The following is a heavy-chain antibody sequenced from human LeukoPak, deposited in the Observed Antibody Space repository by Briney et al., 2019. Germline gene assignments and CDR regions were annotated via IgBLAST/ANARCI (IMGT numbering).Heavy chain of an antibody. J-gene: IGHJ2*01. D-gene: IGHD1-1*01. CDR3: AREVSTTGPRYIDL. CDR1: GYTFTGYY. CDR2: INPNSRDT. V-gene: IGHV1-2*06. Sequence: VASVKVSCRASGYTFTGYYMHWVRQAPGQGPEWMGRINPNSRDTDYAQKFQGRVTMTRDTSISTAYMELSRLRSDDTAVYYCAREVSTTGPRYIDLWGRGALVTVSS.